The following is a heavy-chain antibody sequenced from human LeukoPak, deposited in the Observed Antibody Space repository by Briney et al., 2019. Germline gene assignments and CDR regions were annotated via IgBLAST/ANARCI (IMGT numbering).Heavy chain of an antibody. CDR2: IYYSGST. CDR1: GGSISTSNYY. J-gene: IGHJ4*02. D-gene: IGHD5-18*01. Sequence: SETLSLTCTVSGGSISTSNYYWGWIRQPPGKGLEWIGNIYYSGSTYYNPSLKSRVTISVDTSKNQFSLKLSSVTAADTAVYYCASYTAYALDYWGQGTLVTVSS. V-gene: IGHV4-39*01. CDR3: ASYTAYALDY.